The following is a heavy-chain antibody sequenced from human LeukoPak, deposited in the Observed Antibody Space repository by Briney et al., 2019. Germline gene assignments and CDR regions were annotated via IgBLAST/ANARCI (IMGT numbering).Heavy chain of an antibody. CDR1: GGTFSSYA. Sequence: GASVKVSCKASGGTFSSYAISWVRQAPGQGLEWMGWINPNSGGTNYAQKFQGRVTMTRDTSISTAYMELSRLRSDDTAVYYCARETGTTLIDYWGQGTLVTVSS. V-gene: IGHV1-2*02. J-gene: IGHJ4*02. D-gene: IGHD1-7*01. CDR2: INPNSGGT. CDR3: ARETGTTLIDY.